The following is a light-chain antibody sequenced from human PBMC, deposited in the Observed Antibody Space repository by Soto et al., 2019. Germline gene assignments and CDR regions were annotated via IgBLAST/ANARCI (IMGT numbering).Light chain of an antibody. Sequence: DIQMSQSPSSLSASVGDSVTITCRASQNIASSVNWYQQKPGEAPKLLIYVASSLQSGVPLRFSGSGSGTNFTFTSIRLQPEEFATYYWQQSDSQWTFGQGTKVDIK. CDR2: VAS. J-gene: IGKJ1*01. CDR3: QQSDSQWT. CDR1: QNIASS. V-gene: IGKV1-39*01.